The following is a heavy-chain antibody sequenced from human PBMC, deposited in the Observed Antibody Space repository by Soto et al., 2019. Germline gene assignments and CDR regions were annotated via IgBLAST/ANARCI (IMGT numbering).Heavy chain of an antibody. CDR1: GLTFSRFA. D-gene: IGHD3-16*02. V-gene: IGHV3-30-3*01. CDR3: VRDPVDYRASWTYGMDV. J-gene: IGHJ6*02. Sequence: GGSLRLSCAASGLTFSRFAMHWVRQAPGKGLEWVAVISYDGSNKEYADSVKGRFTISRDNSKSTLYVQMNSLRAEDTGVYYCVRDPVDYRASWTYGMDVWGQGTTVTVSS. CDR2: ISYDGSNK.